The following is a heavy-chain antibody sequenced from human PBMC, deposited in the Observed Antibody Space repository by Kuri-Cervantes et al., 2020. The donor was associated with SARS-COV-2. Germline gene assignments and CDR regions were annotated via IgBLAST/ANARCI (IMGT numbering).Heavy chain of an antibody. D-gene: IGHD5-18*01. CDR3: ASQVDTAMALDY. CDR2: IYYSGST. CDR1: GGSISSSSDY. Sequence: SETLSLTCTVSGGSISSSSDYWGWIRQPPGKGQEWIGSIYYSGSTYYSPSLKSRVTISVDTSKNQFSLKLSSVTAADTAVYYCASQVDTAMALDYWDQGTLVTVSS. J-gene: IGHJ4*02. V-gene: IGHV4-39*01.